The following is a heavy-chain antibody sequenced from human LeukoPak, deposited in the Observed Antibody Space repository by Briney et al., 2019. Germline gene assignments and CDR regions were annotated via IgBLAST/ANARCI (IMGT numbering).Heavy chain of an antibody. J-gene: IGHJ5*02. D-gene: IGHD2-15*01. CDR1: GGSFSGYY. Sequence: PSGTLSLTCAVYGGSFSGYYWSWIRQPPGKGLEWIGEINHSGSTNYNPSLKSRVTISVDTSKNRFSLKLSSVTAADTAVYYCARAVVVVAAKGNWFDPWGQGTLVTVSS. V-gene: IGHV4-34*01. CDR3: ARAVVVVAAKGNWFDP. CDR2: INHSGST.